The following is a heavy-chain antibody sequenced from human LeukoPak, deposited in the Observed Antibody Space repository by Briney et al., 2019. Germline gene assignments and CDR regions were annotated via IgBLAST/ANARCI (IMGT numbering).Heavy chain of an antibody. D-gene: IGHD4-23*01. CDR3: ARHGTHGGNSGGYFDY. CDR1: GGSISGYY. CDR2: IYTSGSN. V-gene: IGHV4-4*09. Sequence: PSETLSLTCTVSGGSISGYYWSWIRQPPGKGLEWIGYIYTSGSNNYNPSLKSRVTISVDTSKNQLYLKLSSVTAAYTAVYYCARHGTHGGNSGGYFDYWGQGTLVNVSS. J-gene: IGHJ4*02.